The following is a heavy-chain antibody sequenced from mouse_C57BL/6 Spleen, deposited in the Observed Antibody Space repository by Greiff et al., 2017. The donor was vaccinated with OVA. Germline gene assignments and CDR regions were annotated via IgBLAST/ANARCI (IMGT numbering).Heavy chain of an antibody. CDR2: IYPGDGDT. J-gene: IGHJ2*01. Sequence: VQLQQSGPELVKPGASVKISCKASGYAFSSSWMNWVKQRPGKGLEWIGRIYPGDGDTNYNGKFKGQATLTADKSSSTAYMQLSSLTSEDSAVYFCASYSSGRDYFDYWGQGTTLTVSS. V-gene: IGHV1-82*01. CDR1: GYAFSSSW. D-gene: IGHD3-2*02. CDR3: ASYSSGRDYFDY.